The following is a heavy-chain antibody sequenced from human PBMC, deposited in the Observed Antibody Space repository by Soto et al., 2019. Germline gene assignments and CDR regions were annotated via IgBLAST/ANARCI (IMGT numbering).Heavy chain of an antibody. V-gene: IGHV3-74*01. CDR1: GFTINNYW. Sequence: GGSLRLSCVASGFTINNYWMHWVRQAPGKGLIWVSRISPDGSTTNYADSVKGRFTISRDNAKNTLYLQMDSLRAEDTALYYCTRVISGSSGLFDYWGQGTLVTVSS. J-gene: IGHJ4*02. CDR3: TRVISGSSGLFDY. CDR2: ISPDGSTT. D-gene: IGHD1-26*01.